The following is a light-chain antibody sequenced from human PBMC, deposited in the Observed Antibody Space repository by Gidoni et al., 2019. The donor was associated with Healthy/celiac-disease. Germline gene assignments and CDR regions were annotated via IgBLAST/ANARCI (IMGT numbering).Light chain of an antibody. CDR2: LGS. Sequence: IVMTQSPLSLPVTPGEPASISCRSSQSLLHSNGYNYLDWYLQKPGQSPQLLIYLGSNRASGVPDRFSGSGSGTDFTLKISRVEAEDVGVYYCMQALQRGFGQGTKLEIK. J-gene: IGKJ2*03. CDR1: QSLLHSNGYNY. CDR3: MQALQRG. V-gene: IGKV2-28*01.